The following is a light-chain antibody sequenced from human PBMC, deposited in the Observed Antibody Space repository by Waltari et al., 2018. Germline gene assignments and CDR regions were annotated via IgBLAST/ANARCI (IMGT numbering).Light chain of an antibody. Sequence: EIEMTQSPATLSVSPGERATVSCRASQSVGNKLAWYQQKPGQAPRPLFYDVSTRATGIPVRFSGSGSGTEFTLTISSLQSEDFAVYYCQQSNNWPYTFGQGTKLEIK. CDR1: QSVGNK. CDR3: QQSNNWPYT. CDR2: DVS. J-gene: IGKJ2*01. V-gene: IGKV3-15*01.